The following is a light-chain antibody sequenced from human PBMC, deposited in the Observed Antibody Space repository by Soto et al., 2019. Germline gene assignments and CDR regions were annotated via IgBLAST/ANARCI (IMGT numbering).Light chain of an antibody. Sequence: SMLTQSPGTRALSPGESATRSSSASQSVTSNYLAWYQQKPGQAPRLLFFGASIRATGIPDRFSGSGSGTDFTLTISRLEPEDFAVYHCQQYGSSPTTFGQGTKVDIK. J-gene: IGKJ1*01. CDR3: QQYGSSPTT. CDR2: GAS. CDR1: QSVTSNY. V-gene: IGKV3-20*01.